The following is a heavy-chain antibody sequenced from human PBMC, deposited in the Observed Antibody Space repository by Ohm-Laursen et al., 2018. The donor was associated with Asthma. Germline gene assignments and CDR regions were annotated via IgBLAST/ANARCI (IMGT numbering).Heavy chain of an antibody. Sequence: SLRLSCSASGFTFSSYGMHWVRQAPGKGLEWVAVISYDGSNKYYADSVKGRFTISRDNSKNTLYLQMNSLRAEDTAVYYCARDPYGDYSLWGQGTLVTVSS. D-gene: IGHD4-17*01. CDR1: GFTFSSYG. J-gene: IGHJ4*02. CDR2: ISYDGSNK. V-gene: IGHV3-30*03. CDR3: ARDPYGDYSL.